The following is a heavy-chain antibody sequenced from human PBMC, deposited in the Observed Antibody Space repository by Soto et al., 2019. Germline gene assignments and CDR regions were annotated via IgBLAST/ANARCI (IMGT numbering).Heavy chain of an antibody. J-gene: IGHJ5*02. CDR2: IIPIFGTA. D-gene: IGHD3-3*01. CDR1: GGTFSSCA. Sequence: SVKVSCKASGGTFSSCAISWVRQAPGQGLEWMGGIIPIFGTANYAQKFQGRVTITADESTSTAYMELSSLRSEDTAVYYCARVGVFGVVDNWFDPWGQGTLVTVSS. V-gene: IGHV1-69*13. CDR3: ARVGVFGVVDNWFDP.